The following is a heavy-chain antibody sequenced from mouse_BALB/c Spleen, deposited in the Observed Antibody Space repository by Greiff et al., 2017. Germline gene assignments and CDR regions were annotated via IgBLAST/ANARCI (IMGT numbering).Heavy chain of an antibody. CDR1: GYTFTSYY. CDR2: IYPGNVNT. J-gene: IGHJ2*01. CDR3: ARRWDGFDY. V-gene: IGHV1S56*01. D-gene: IGHD4-1*01. Sequence: QVQLQQSGPELVKPGASVRISCKASGYTFTSYYIHWVKQRPGQGLEWIGWIYPGNVNTKYNEKFKGKATLTADKSSSTAYMQLSSLTSEDSAVYFCARRWDGFDYWGQGTTLTVSS.